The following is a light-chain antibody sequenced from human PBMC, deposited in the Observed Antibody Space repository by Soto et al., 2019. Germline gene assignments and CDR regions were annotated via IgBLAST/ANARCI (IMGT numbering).Light chain of an antibody. V-gene: IGKV3-15*01. CDR3: QHDCNGPPT. CDR2: HAS. CDR1: ESVNRN. J-gene: IGKJ3*01. Sequence: EVVMTQSPATLSVSPGERVTLSCRASESVNRNLAWYQQKPGQGPSLLIYHASTRATGVPDRFTGSGSGTEFTLTISSLKSEDFGVYHCQHDCNGPPTFGPGTKVEIK.